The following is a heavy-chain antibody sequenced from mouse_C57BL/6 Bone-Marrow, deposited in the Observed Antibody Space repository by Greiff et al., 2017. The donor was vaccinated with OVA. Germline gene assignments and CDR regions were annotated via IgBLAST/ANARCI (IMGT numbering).Heavy chain of an antibody. Sequence: EVKLVESGGDLVKPGGSLKLSCAASGFTFSSYGMSWVRQTPDKRLEWVATISSGGSYTYYPDSVKGRFTISRDNAKNTLYLQMSSRKAEDTAMYYCARPVVANAMDYWGQGTSVTVSA. CDR2: ISSGGSYT. CDR3: ARPVVANAMDY. D-gene: IGHD1-1*01. CDR1: GFTFSSYG. J-gene: IGHJ4*01. V-gene: IGHV5-6*01.